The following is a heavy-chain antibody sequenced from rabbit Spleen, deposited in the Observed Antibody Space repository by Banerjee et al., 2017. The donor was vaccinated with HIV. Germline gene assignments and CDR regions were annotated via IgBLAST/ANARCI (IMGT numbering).Heavy chain of an antibody. J-gene: IGHJ6*01. CDR3: ARDTSSSFSSYGMDF. CDR1: GVSFSSSSY. Sequence: QSLEESGGDLVKPGASLTLTCTASGVSFSSSSYMCWVRQAPGKGLEWIACIDSGSSGFTYFATWAKGRFTCSKASSTTVTLQMTRLTAADTATYFCARDTSSSFSSYGMDFWGQGTLVTVS. CDR2: IDSGSSGFT. V-gene: IGHV1S40*01. D-gene: IGHD1-1*01.